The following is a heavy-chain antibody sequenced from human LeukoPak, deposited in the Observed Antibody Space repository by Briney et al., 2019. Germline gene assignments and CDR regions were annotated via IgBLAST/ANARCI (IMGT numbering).Heavy chain of an antibody. CDR1: GYTLTDLA. J-gene: IGHJ4*02. CDR2: YEPERGEI. V-gene: IGHV1-24*01. CDR3: APGTYYYVTSVY. Sequence: ASVKVSCKVSGYTLTDLAMHWVRQAPGKGLEWMGGYEPERGEIVYAQQLQGRVHMTEDTSTETAYMELSSLRAEDTAVYYCAPGTYYYVTSVYWGRGTLVTVSS. D-gene: IGHD3-10*02.